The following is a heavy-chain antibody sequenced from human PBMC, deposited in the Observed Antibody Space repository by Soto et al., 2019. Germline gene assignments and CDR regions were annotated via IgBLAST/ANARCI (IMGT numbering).Heavy chain of an antibody. J-gene: IGHJ6*02. V-gene: IGHV3-21*01. Sequence: GGSLRLSCAASGFTFSSYSMNWVRQAPGKGLEWVSSISSSSSYIYYADSVKGRFTISRDNAKNSLYLQMNSLRAEDTAVYYCASIRRGSYYYYGMDVWGQGTTVTVSS. CDR2: ISSSSSYI. CDR1: GFTFSSYS. CDR3: ASIRRGSYYYYGMDV. D-gene: IGHD1-26*01.